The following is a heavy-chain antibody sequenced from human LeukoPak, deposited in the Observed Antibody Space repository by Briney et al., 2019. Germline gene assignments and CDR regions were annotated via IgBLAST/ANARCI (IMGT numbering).Heavy chain of an antibody. V-gene: IGHV1-2*02. Sequence: ASVKVSCKASGYPFTGYYLHWVRQAPGQGLEWTGWINPNSGFTNYAQKFQGRVTMTRDTPISTAYMELSRLRSDDAAVYYCARLADCSSSSCRSFDYWGQGTLVTVSS. CDR1: GYPFTGYY. CDR3: ARLADCSSSSCRSFDY. CDR2: INPNSGFT. D-gene: IGHD2-2*01. J-gene: IGHJ4*02.